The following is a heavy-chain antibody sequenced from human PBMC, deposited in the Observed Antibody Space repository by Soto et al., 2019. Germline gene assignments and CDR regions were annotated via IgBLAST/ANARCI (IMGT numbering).Heavy chain of an antibody. D-gene: IGHD3-10*02. CDR1: GFSIRSYW. Sequence: EVQLVESGGGLVQPGGSLRISCAVSGFSIRSYWISWVRQAPGKGLEWVASIKEDGSEIYYVESVRGRFTISRDSAENALHLLMNSLSAEDTGVYFCARDAGFDYVNWGQGTLVTVSS. J-gene: IGHJ4*02. V-gene: IGHV3-7*01. CDR3: ARDAGFDYVN. CDR2: IKEDGSEI.